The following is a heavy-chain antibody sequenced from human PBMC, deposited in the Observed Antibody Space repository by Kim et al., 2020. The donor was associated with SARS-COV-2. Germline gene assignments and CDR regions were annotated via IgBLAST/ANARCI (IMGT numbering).Heavy chain of an antibody. J-gene: IGHJ4*02. CDR2: ISSSSSYI. Sequence: GGSLRLSCAASGFTFSSYSMNWVRQAPGKGLEWVSSISSSSSYIYYADSVKGRFTISRDNAKNSLYLQMNSLRAEDTAVYYCARGAEYSSSPVDYWGQGTLVTVSS. V-gene: IGHV3-21*01. CDR1: GFTFSSYS. CDR3: ARGAEYSSSPVDY. D-gene: IGHD6-6*01.